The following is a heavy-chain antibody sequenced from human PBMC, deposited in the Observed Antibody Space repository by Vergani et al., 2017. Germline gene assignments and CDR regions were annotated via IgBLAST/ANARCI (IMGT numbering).Heavy chain of an antibody. CDR1: GYTFTSYG. D-gene: IGHD5-18*01. V-gene: IGHV1-18*01. CDR2: ISAYNGNT. J-gene: IGHJ4*02. Sequence: QVQLVQSGAEVKKPGASVKVSCKASGYTFTSYGISWVRQAPGQGLVWMGWISAYNGNTNYAQKLQGRVTMNTDTSTSTAYMELRSLRSDYTAVYYCARGDTAMVIEEPTEKNGHLVDYWGQGTLVTVSS. CDR3: ARGDTAMVIEEPTEKNGHLVDY.